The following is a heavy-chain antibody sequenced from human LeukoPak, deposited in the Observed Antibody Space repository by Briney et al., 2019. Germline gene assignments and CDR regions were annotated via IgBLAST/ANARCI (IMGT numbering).Heavy chain of an antibody. Sequence: PGGSLRLSCAASGFTFSSYGMHWVRQAPGKGLEWVAVISYDGSNKYYEDSVKGRFTISRDNSKNTLYLQMNSLRAEDTAVYYCAKDFGIVGATGAFDIWGQGTMVTVSS. CDR2: ISYDGSNK. J-gene: IGHJ3*02. CDR1: GFTFSSYG. D-gene: IGHD1-26*01. CDR3: AKDFGIVGATGAFDI. V-gene: IGHV3-30*18.